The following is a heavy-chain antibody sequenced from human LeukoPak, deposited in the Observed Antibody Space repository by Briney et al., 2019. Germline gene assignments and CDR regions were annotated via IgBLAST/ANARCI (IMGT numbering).Heavy chain of an antibody. CDR3: AKEGDRGEALYYYYMDV. CDR1: GFMFSDYG. J-gene: IGHJ6*03. CDR2: IWYDGSNI. V-gene: IGHV3-33*06. Sequence: GRSLRLSCAASGFMFSDYGMHWVRQAPGKGLEWVAAIWYDGSNIFCADSVKGRFTISRDNSKNALYLQMNSLRAEDTADYNCAKEGDRGEALYYYYMDVWGNGTTVTVSS. D-gene: IGHD3-10*01.